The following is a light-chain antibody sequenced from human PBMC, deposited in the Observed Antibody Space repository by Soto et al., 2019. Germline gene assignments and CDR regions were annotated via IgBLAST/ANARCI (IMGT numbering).Light chain of an antibody. V-gene: IGKV3-15*01. J-gene: IGKJ1*01. CDR3: QQYNNWPPWT. CDR1: QSVSSN. CDR2: GAY. Sequence: EIVRTQSPATLSVSPGERATLSCRDNQSVSSNLAWYQQKPGQAHRLLIYGAYTRTTRIPVRVSGSGSGTEFKLTSRSRQSEYFAVYVCQQYNNWPPWTVGRGTKVEI.